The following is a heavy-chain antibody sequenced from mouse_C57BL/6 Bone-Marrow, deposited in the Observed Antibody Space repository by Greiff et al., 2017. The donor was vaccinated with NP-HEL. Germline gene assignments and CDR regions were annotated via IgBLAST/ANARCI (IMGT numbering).Heavy chain of an antibody. V-gene: IGHV1-55*01. CDR2: IYPGSGST. CDR1: GYTFTSYW. CDR3: ARRLDY. J-gene: IGHJ2*01. Sequence: QVQLQESGAELVKPGASVKMSCKASGYTFTSYWITWVKQRPGQGLEWIGDIYPGSGSTNYNEKFKSKATLTVDKSSSTAYMQLISLTSEDSAVYYCARRLDYWGQGTTLTVSS.